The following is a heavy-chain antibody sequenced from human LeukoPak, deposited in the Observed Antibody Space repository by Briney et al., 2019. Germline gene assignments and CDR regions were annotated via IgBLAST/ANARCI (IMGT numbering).Heavy chain of an antibody. Sequence: SETLSLTCTVSGGSISSSSYYWGWIRQPPGKGLEWIGSIYYSGSTYYNPSLKSRVTISVDTSKNQFSLKLSSVTAADTAVYYCATLTTPGWFNPWGQGTLVTVSS. V-gene: IGHV4-39*07. D-gene: IGHD1-1*01. CDR1: GGSISSSSYY. CDR2: IYYSGST. CDR3: ATLTTPGWFNP. J-gene: IGHJ5*02.